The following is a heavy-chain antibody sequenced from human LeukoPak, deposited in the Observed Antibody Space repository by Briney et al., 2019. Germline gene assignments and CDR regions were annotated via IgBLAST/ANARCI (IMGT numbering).Heavy chain of an antibody. J-gene: IGHJ3*02. CDR3: ASGNTGYDRDSFAI. CDR1: GGSISSGGYS. CDR2: ISHSGST. Sequence: PSETLSLTCAVSGGSISSGGYSWSWVRQPPGEGLEWFGYISHSGSTYYTPSIQSRVTISLDRSKNQFSLKLSSMTAADTAVYYCASGNTGYDRDSFAIWGQGTMVTVSS. V-gene: IGHV4-30-2*01. D-gene: IGHD5-12*01.